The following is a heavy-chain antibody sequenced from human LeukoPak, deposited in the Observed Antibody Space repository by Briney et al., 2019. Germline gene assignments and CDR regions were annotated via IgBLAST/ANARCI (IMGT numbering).Heavy chain of an antibody. CDR3: ARTSHVVKGFGY. CDR2: IYYSGST. V-gene: IGHV4-59*01. Sequence: SETLSLTCTVSGGSISSYYWSWIRQPPGKGLEWIGYIYYSGSTNYNPSLKSRVTISVDTSKNQFSLKLSSVTAADTAVYYCARTSHVVKGFGYWGQGTLVTVSS. D-gene: IGHD2-2*01. CDR1: GGSISSYY. J-gene: IGHJ4*02.